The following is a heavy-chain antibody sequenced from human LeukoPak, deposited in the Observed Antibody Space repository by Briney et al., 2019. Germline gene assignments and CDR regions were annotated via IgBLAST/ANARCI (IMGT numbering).Heavy chain of an antibody. CDR3: ARGDSSGYYFYFEY. V-gene: IGHV3-21*01. D-gene: IGHD3-22*01. CDR1: GFTFSSYH. J-gene: IGHJ4*02. Sequence: PGRSLGLSCAASGFTFSSYHINWVRQAPGKGPEWVSSISSSSEYIYYADSVKGRFTISRDNAKNSLYLQINSLRAEDTAVYYCARGDSSGYYFYFEYLGQGTLVTVSS. CDR2: ISSSSEYI.